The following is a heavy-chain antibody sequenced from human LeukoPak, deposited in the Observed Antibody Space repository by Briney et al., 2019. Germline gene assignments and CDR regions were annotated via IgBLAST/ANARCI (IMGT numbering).Heavy chain of an antibody. D-gene: IGHD2-8*01. CDR3: ANGNRCTSPNCLGYYYFYMDV. V-gene: IGHV3-23*01. Sequence: PGGSLRLSCAASGFTFSSYAMNWARQAPGRGLEWVSGFSGSGGTTYYADSVKGRFTISRDNSKSTLYLQMNSLRAEDTAVYYCANGNRCTSPNCLGYYYFYMDVWGKGTTVTVSS. CDR2: FSGSGGTT. CDR1: GFTFSSYA. J-gene: IGHJ6*03.